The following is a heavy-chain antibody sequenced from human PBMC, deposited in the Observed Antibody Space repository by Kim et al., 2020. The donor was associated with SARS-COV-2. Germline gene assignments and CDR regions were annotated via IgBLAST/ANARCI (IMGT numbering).Heavy chain of an antibody. D-gene: IGHD2-2*01. J-gene: IGHJ4*02. V-gene: IGHV3-30-3*01. CDR1: GFTFSSYA. CDR2: ISYDGSNK. Sequence: GGSLRLSCAASGFTFSSYAMHWVRQAPGKGLEWVAVISYDGSNKYYADSVKGRFTISRDNSKNTLYLQMNSLRAEDTAVYDCARAQTPDCSSTSCFEDGFDYWGQGTLVTVSS. CDR3: ARAQTPDCSSTSCFEDGFDY.